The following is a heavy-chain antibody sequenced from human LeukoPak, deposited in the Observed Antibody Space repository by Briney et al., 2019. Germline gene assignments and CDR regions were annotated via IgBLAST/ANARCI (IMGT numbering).Heavy chain of an antibody. CDR1: GFTFSDHY. J-gene: IGHJ4*02. CDR2: ISTSSSHT. D-gene: IGHD2/OR15-2a*01. V-gene: IGHV3-11*05. Sequence: GGSLRLSCAASGFTFSDHYMSWIRQAPGKGLEWVSYISTSSSHTDYADSVKGRFTISRDDAKDSLFLQMNSLRAEDTAVYYCATDFYRGRQFDYWGQGTLVTVSS. CDR3: ATDFYRGRQFDY.